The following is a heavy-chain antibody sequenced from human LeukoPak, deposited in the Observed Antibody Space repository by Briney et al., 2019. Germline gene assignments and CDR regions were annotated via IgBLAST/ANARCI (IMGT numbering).Heavy chain of an antibody. CDR3: ARSYARPGIAVAGRSAARIYYYYGIDV. CDR2: VIPILGIA. J-gene: IGHJ6*02. V-gene: IGHV1-69*04. CDR1: GGTFSSYA. D-gene: IGHD6-13*01. Sequence: GASVNVSCKASGGTFSSYAISWVRQAPGQGLEWMGRVIPILGIANYAQKFQGRVTITADKSTSTAYMELSSLRSEDTAVYYCARSYARPGIAVAGRSAARIYYYYGIDVWGQGTTVTVSS.